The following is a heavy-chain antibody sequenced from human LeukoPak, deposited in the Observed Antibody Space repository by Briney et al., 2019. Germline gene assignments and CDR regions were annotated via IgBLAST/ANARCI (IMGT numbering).Heavy chain of an antibody. CDR3: AKGSRGSCRGAYCYSFDN. J-gene: IGHJ4*02. D-gene: IGHD2-21*02. CDR1: GFSFSTYA. V-gene: IGHV3-23*01. CDR2: ISGSDPGT. Sequence: GGSLRLSCAASGFSFSTYAMSWVHQIPGKGLEWVSAISGSDPGTYYADSVKGRFTISRVNSRNTLYLQMNRLRVEDTAVYYCAKGSRGSCRGAYCYSFDNWGQGAVVTVSS.